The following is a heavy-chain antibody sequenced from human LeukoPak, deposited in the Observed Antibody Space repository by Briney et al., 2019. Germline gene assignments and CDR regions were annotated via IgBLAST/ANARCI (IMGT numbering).Heavy chain of an antibody. CDR1: GFTFSSYA. J-gene: IGHJ4*02. D-gene: IGHD3-10*01. CDR2: ISGSGGST. Sequence: PGGSLRLSCAAPGFTFSSYAMSWVRQAPGKGLEWVSAISGSGGSTYYADSVKGRFTISRDNSKNTLYLQMNSLRAEDTAVYYCAKDPGTMVRGVIMPPLFDYWGQGTLVTVSS. CDR3: AKDPGTMVRGVIMPPLFDY. V-gene: IGHV3-23*01.